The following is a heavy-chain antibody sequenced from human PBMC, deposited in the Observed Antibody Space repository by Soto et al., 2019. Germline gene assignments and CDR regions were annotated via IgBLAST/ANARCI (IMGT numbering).Heavy chain of an antibody. Sequence: QVQLQESGPGLVKPSETLSLTCTVSGDSITSYYWSWIRQPPGKALEWIGYIYYNGGTDNNPSLKSRVTISLDPAKKQFSLKLKSVTAADTAVYYCARDFGIGSGPFDAWGQGTMVTVSA. V-gene: IGHV4-59*01. D-gene: IGHD3-10*01. CDR1: GDSITSYY. CDR3: ARDFGIGSGPFDA. J-gene: IGHJ3*01. CDR2: IYYNGGT.